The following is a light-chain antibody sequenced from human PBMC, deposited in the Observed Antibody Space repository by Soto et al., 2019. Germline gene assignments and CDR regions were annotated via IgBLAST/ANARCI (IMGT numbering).Light chain of an antibody. CDR1: QSVSSSY. V-gene: IGKV3-20*01. J-gene: IGKJ4*01. CDR2: GAS. Sequence: EIVLTQSPGTLSLSPGERATLSCRASQSVSSSYLAWYQQKPGQAPRLLIYGASSRATGITDRFSGSGSGTDFTLTISRTEPEDFAVYYCQQFGSSPPVTFGGGTKVEIK. CDR3: QQFGSSPPVT.